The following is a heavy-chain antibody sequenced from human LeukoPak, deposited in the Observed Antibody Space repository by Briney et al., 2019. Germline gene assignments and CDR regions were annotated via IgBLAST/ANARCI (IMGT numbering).Heavy chain of an antibody. CDR2: FDPEDGET. D-gene: IGHD6-13*01. Sequence: ASVKVSCKVSGCTLTELSMHWVRQAPGKGLEWMGGFDPEDGETIYAQKFQGRVTMTEDTSTDTAYMELSSLRSEDTAVYYCARGESYAFRSFPYSNWGQGTLVTVSS. CDR3: ARGESYAFRSFPYSN. V-gene: IGHV1-24*01. CDR1: GCTLTELS. J-gene: IGHJ4*02.